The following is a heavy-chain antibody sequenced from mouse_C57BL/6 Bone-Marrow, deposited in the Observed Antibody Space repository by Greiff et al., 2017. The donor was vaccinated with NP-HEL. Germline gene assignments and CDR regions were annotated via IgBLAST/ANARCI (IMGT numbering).Heavy chain of an antibody. V-gene: IGHV1-81*01. J-gene: IGHJ3*01. CDR2: IYPRSGNT. CDR3: ARGFYWFAY. CDR1: GYTFTSYG. Sequence: LVESGAELARPGASVKLSCKASGYTFTSYGISWVKQRTGQGLEWIGEIYPRSGNTYYNEKFKGKATLTADKSSSTAYMELRSLTSEDSAVYFCARGFYWFAYWGQGTLVTVSA.